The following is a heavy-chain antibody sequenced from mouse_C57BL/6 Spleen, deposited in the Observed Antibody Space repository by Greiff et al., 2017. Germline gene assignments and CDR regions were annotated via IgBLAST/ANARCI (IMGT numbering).Heavy chain of an antibody. V-gene: IGHV2-2*01. CDR2: IWSGGST. D-gene: IGHD1-1*01. Sequence: VQLQQSGPGLVQPSQSLSITCTVSGFSLTSYGVHWVRQSPGKGLEWLGVIWSGGSTDYNAAFISRLSISKDNSKSQVFFKMNSLQADDTAIYXCARGEFYGSSSHWYFDVWGTGTTVTVSS. CDR1: GFSLTSYG. J-gene: IGHJ1*03. CDR3: ARGEFYGSSSHWYFDV.